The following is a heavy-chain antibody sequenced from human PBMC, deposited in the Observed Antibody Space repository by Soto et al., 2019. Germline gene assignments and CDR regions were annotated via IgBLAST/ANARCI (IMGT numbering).Heavy chain of an antibody. CDR3: ALRWNYYLDF. J-gene: IGHJ4*02. CDR1: GFPFREFG. CDR2: MSYDGRD. Sequence: QMQLVESAGGVVQPGRSLRLSCVASGFPFREFGMHWVRQAPGKGLEWVAVMSYDGRDYADSVKGRFTISRDDSRDTLFLDLDNLRPDDTGVYYCALRWNYYLDFWGQGTLVAVSS. V-gene: IGHV3-33*05. D-gene: IGHD4-17*01.